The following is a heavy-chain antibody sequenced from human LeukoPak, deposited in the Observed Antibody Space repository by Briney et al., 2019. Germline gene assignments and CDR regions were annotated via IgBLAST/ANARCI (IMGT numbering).Heavy chain of an antibody. V-gene: IGHV3-23*01. CDR3: AKVHSSGWYRIPFDAFDI. J-gene: IGHJ3*02. CDR2: ISGSGGST. D-gene: IGHD6-19*01. CDR1: GFTFSSYG. Sequence: PGGTLRLSCAASGFTFSSYGMSWVRQAPGKGLEWVSAISGSGGSTYYADSVEGRFTISRDNSKNTLYLQMNSLRAEDTAVYYCAKVHSSGWYRIPFDAFDIWGQGTMVTVSS.